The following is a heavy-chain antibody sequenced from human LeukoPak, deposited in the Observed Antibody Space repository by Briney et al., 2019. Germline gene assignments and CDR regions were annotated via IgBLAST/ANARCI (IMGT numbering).Heavy chain of an antibody. Sequence: NSSETLSLTCTVSGYSISSGYYWGWIRQPPGKGLEWIGSIYHSGSTYYNPSLKSRVTISVDTSKNQFSLKLSSVTAADTAVYYCARVDSSGWTRWYYYYYMDVWGKGTTVTVSS. V-gene: IGHV4-38-2*02. J-gene: IGHJ6*03. CDR3: ARVDSSGWTRWYYYYYMDV. CDR2: IYHSGST. CDR1: GYSISSGYY. D-gene: IGHD6-19*01.